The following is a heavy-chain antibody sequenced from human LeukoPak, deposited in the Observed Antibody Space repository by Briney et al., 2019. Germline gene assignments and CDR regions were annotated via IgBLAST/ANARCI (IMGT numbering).Heavy chain of an antibody. V-gene: IGHV3-64*01. CDR2: ITGDGGYT. D-gene: IGHD3-10*01. Sequence: PGGSLRLSCAASGFIFSTSTIHWVRQAPGKGLEYVAGITGDGGYTSYANSVRGRFTISRDNSKNPVYLQMGSLRAEDLALYYCAWSDSGSHIDYWGQGTLVTVSS. J-gene: IGHJ4*02. CDR3: AWSDSGSHIDY. CDR1: GFIFSTST.